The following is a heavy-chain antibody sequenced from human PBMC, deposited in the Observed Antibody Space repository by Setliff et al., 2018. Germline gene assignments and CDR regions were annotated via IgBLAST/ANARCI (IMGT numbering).Heavy chain of an antibody. Sequence: SLRLSCAASGFTFSSYAMSWVRQAPGKGLEWVSAISGSGGSTYYADSVKARFTISRDNSKNTLYLQMNSLRAENTAVYYCAKRDYYDSSGYLLPYMDVWGKGTTVTVSS. CDR3: AKRDYYDSSGYLLPYMDV. CDR1: GFTFSSYA. CDR2: ISGSGGST. D-gene: IGHD3-22*01. V-gene: IGHV3-23*01. J-gene: IGHJ6*03.